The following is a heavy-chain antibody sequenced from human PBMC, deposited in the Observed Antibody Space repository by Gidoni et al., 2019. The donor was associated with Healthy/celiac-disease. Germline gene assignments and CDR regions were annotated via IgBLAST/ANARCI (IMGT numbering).Heavy chain of an antibody. CDR2: ISWDGCST. V-gene: IGHV3-43D*03. CDR1: GFTFDDYA. CDR3: AKSSGTTSYYYYMDV. J-gene: IGHJ6*03. Sequence: EVQLVESGGVVVQPGGSLRLSCAASGFTFDDYAMHWVRQAPGKGLEWVSLISWDGCSTYYADSVKGRFTISRDNSKNSLYLQMNSLRAEDTALYYCAKSSGTTSYYYYMDVWGKGTTVTVSS. D-gene: IGHD1-7*01.